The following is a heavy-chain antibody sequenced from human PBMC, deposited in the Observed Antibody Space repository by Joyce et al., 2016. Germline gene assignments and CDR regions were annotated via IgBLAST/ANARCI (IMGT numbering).Heavy chain of an antibody. V-gene: IGHV4-61*02. CDR3: AREAVYKTYYYGMDV. CDR1: GGSINNHNYY. J-gene: IGHJ6*02. D-gene: IGHD1-14*01. CDR2: IHGSGST. Sequence: QVQLQESGPGLVKPSQTLSLICTVSGGSINNHNYYWSWIRQPAGKGLEWIGRIHGSGSTTYTPSLKSRVTISIDTPKKQISLKVTSVTAADTAVYYCAREAVYKTYYYGMDVWGQGTTVTVSS.